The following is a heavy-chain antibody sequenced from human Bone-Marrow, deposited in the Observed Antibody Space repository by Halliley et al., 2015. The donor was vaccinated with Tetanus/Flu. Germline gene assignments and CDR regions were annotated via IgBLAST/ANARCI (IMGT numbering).Heavy chain of an antibody. Sequence: MQLVQSGAEVKKSGESLKISCEASGYSFTNYWIGWVRQMPGKGLEWMGFIYPGDSDTRYSPSFQGHVTISADKSITTAYLQWRSLKASAPAIYFCAKSTGRGSPSPLSLDFWGQGTLVTVSS. CDR1: GYSFTNYW. CDR3: AKSTGRGSPSPLSLDF. CDR2: IYPGDSDT. J-gene: IGHJ4*02. D-gene: IGHD1-26*01. V-gene: IGHV5-51*03.